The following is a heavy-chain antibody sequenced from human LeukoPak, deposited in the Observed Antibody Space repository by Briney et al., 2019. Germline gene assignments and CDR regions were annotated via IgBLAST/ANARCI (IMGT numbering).Heavy chain of an antibody. CDR1: GYTFTSYA. Sequence: ASVKVSCKASGYTFTSYAMHWVRQAPGQRLEWMGWINAGNGNTNYAQKLQGRVTMTTDTSTSTAYMELRSLRSGVTAVYYCARRYGWGYYYYGMDVWGQGTTVTVSS. CDR2: INAGNGNT. D-gene: IGHD3-10*01. V-gene: IGHV1-3*01. J-gene: IGHJ6*02. CDR3: ARRYGWGYYYYGMDV.